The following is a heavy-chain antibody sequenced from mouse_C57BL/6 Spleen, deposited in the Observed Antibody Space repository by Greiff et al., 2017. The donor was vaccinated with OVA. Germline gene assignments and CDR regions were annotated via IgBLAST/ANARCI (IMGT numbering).Heavy chain of an antibody. Sequence: EVQRVESEGGLVQPGSSMKLSCTASGFTFSDYYMAWVRQVPEKGLEWVANINYDGSSTYYLDSLKSRFIISRDNAKNILYLQMSSLKSEDTATYYCARDQAYNWYFDVWGTGTTVTVSS. V-gene: IGHV5-16*01. CDR2: INYDGSST. CDR1: GFTFSDYY. CDR3: ARDQAYNWYFDV. J-gene: IGHJ1*03.